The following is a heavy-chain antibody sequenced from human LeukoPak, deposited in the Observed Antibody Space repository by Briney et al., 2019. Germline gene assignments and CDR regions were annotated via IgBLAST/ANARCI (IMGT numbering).Heavy chain of an antibody. CDR2: IRSKANSYAT. CDR1: GFTFSGSA. V-gene: IGHV3-73*01. J-gene: IGHJ3*02. D-gene: IGHD5-18*01. CDR3: TSPGDTAMALDAFDI. Sequence: GGSLRLSCAASGFTFSGSAMHWVRQASGKGLEWVGRIRSKANSYATAYAASVKGRFTISRDDSKNTAYLQMNSLKTEDTAVYYCTSPGDTAMALDAFDIWGQGTMVTVSS.